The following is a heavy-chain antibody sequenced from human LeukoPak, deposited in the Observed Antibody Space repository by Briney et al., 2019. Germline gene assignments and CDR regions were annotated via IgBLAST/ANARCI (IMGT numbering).Heavy chain of an antibody. J-gene: IGHJ4*02. CDR1: AFTFSSSA. V-gene: IGHV3-23*01. Sequence: GGSLRLSCATSAFTFSSSAMSWVRQAPGKGLEWVSAISSDGGNTYYADSVKGRFTISRDNSRNTLYLQMNSLRAEDTAVYYCARVSGVRAYCSGGSCYHYDYWGQGTLVTVSS. D-gene: IGHD2-15*01. CDR2: ISSDGGNT. CDR3: ARVSGVRAYCSGGSCYHYDY.